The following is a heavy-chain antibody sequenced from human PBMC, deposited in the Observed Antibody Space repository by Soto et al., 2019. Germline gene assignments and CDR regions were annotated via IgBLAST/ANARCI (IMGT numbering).Heavy chain of an antibody. CDR2: MNPGSGKT. J-gene: IGHJ5*02. CDR1: GYSFINCD. D-gene: IGHD6-13*01. CDR3: ARMASAGTLNWFDP. V-gene: IGHV1-8*02. Sequence: ASVKVSCKASGYSFINCDISWVRQAGGQGPEWLGWMNPGSGKTGYTSKFQGRVAMTRDASTATSHLDLTSLTSDDTAVYYCARMASAGTLNWFDPWGPGTLVTVSS.